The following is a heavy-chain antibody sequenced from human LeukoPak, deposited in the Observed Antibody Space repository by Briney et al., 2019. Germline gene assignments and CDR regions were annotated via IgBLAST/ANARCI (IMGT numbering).Heavy chain of an antibody. D-gene: IGHD3-9*01. V-gene: IGHV1-69*01. Sequence: ASVKLSCTASGGTFSSYAISWVRQAPGQGLEWMGGIIPIFGTANYAQKFQGRVTITADESTSTAYMELSSLRSEDTAVYYCARYPPYYDILTGYSNWFDPWGQGTLVTVSS. CDR1: GGTFSSYA. CDR3: ARYPPYYDILTGYSNWFDP. J-gene: IGHJ5*02. CDR2: IIPIFGTA.